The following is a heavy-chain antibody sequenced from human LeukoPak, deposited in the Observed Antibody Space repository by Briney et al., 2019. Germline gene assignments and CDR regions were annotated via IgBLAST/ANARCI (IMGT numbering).Heavy chain of an antibody. CDR1: GFTFSNYW. CDR3: ARSALWFGELFNY. Sequence: GGSLRLSCAASGFTFSNYWMHWVRQAPGKGLVWVSRINSDGINTSYADSVKGRFTISRDNAKNTLYLQMNSLRAEDTAVYYCARSALWFGELFNYWGQGTLVTVSS. CDR2: INSDGINT. V-gene: IGHV3-74*01. J-gene: IGHJ4*02. D-gene: IGHD3-10*01.